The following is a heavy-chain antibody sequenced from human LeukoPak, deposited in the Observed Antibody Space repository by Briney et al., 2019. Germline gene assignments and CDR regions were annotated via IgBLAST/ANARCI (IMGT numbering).Heavy chain of an antibody. J-gene: IGHJ6*03. D-gene: IGHD2-15*01. Sequence: SVKVSCKASGGTFSSYAISWVRQAPGQGLEWMGGIIPIFGTANYAQKFQGRVTITADESTSTAYMELSSLRSEDTAVYYCARGSGQVAVGLYYYYYMDVWGKGATVTVSS. CDR1: GGTFSSYA. V-gene: IGHV1-69*13. CDR3: ARGSGQVAVGLYYYYYMDV. CDR2: IIPIFGTA.